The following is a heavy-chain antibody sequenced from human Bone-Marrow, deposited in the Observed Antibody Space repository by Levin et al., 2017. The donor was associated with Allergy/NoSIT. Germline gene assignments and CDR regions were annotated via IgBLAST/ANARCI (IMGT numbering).Heavy chain of an antibody. CDR2: INKKSSGGTI. Sequence: SGGSLRLSCAGSGFTFGNYDINWFRQTPGKGPEWVGFINKKSSGGTIEYAASVKGRFTISRDDSKSIAYLQMSSLQTEDTAIYYCSREGYWGQGTMVTVSS. CDR3: SREGY. CDR1: GFTFGNYD. J-gene: IGHJ4*02. V-gene: IGHV3-49*03.